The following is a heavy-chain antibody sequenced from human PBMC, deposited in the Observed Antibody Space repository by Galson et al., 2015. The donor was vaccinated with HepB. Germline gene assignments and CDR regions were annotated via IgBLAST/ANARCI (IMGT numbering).Heavy chain of an antibody. CDR2: ISSSSSYI. J-gene: IGHJ4*02. CDR3: ARDPSSWYYFDY. V-gene: IGHV3-21*01. D-gene: IGHD6-13*01. Sequence: SLSLSCAASGFTFSSYSMNWVRQAPGKGLEWVSSISSSSSYIYYADSVKGRFTISRDNAKNSLYLQMNSLRAEDTAVYYCARDPSSWYYFDYWGQGTLVTVSS. CDR1: GFTFSSYS.